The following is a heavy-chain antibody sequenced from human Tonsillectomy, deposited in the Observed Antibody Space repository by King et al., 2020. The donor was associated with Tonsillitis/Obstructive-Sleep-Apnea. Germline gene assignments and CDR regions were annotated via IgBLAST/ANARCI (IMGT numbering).Heavy chain of an antibody. Sequence: VQLVESGGGLVQPGGSLRLSCAASGFTFSSYAMSWVRQAPGKGLEWGSAISGSSGSTYCADSVKGRFTISRDNSKNTLYLQMNRLRAEDTAVYYCAKDLRHFDPREAFDIWGQGTMVTVSS. CDR3: AKDLRHFDPREAFDI. D-gene: IGHD3-9*01. J-gene: IGHJ3*02. CDR1: GFTFSSYA. CDR2: ISGSSGST. V-gene: IGHV3-23*04.